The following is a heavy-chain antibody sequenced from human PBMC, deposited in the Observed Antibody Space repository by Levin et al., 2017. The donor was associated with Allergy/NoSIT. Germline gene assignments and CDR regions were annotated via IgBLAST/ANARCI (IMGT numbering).Heavy chain of an antibody. J-gene: IGHJ3*02. CDR3: ARVMAVAPGYSAGAFDI. CDR1: GFTFSSYW. Sequence: GASVKVSCAASGFTFSSYWMSWVRQAPGKGLEWVANIKQDGSEKYYVDSVKGRFTISRDNAKNSLYLQMNSLRAEDTAVYYCARVMAVAPGYSAGAFDIWGQGTMVTVSS. CDR2: IKQDGSEK. D-gene: IGHD3-9*01. V-gene: IGHV3-7*01.